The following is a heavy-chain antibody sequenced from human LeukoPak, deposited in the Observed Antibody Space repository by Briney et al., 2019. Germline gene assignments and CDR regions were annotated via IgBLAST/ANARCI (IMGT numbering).Heavy chain of an antibody. CDR3: AELGITMIGGV. Sequence: PGGSLRLSCAASGFTFSSYEMNWVRQAPGKGLEWVSYISSSGSTIYYADSVKGRLTISRDNAKNSLYLQMNRLRAEDTAVYYCAELGITMIGGVWGKGTTVTISS. CDR2: ISSSGSTI. J-gene: IGHJ6*04. D-gene: IGHD3-10*02. CDR1: GFTFSSYE. V-gene: IGHV3-48*03.